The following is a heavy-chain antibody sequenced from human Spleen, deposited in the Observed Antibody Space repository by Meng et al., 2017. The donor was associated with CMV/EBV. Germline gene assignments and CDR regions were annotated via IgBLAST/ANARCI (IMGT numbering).Heavy chain of an antibody. Sequence: CAASGFTFSTHWMHWVRQSPGKELVWVARIKSDGSRTAYADSVKGRFTISRDNAKHTLYLQMDSLRAEDTAVYYCARDSIDGRTRFDYWGQGTLVTAPQ. J-gene: IGHJ4*02. CDR2: IKSDGSRT. D-gene: IGHD2-15*01. V-gene: IGHV3-74*01. CDR3: ARDSIDGRTRFDY. CDR1: GFTFSTHW.